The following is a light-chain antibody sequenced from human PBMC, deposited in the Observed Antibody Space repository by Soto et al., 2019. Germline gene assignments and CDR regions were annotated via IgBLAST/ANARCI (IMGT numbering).Light chain of an antibody. V-gene: IGKV1-8*01. J-gene: IGKJ1*01. CDR2: ATS. CDR3: QQYYEYPRT. CDR1: QALNGN. Sequence: AIRMTQSPSSLSASTGDRVAITYRASQALNGNLAWYQQKSGKAPKVLIYATSTLQSGVPSRFSASGSGTDFTLTINSLQSEDVATYYCQQYYEYPRTFGQGTKVEIK.